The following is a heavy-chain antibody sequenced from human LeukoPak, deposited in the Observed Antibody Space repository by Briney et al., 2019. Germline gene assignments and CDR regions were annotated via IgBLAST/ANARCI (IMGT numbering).Heavy chain of an antibody. J-gene: IGHJ4*02. CDR3: ARAPITMVRGVISD. D-gene: IGHD3-10*01. Sequence: GSLRLSCAASGYTVSSNYMSWVRQAPGKGLEWVSVIYSGGSTYYADSVKGRFTISRDNSKNTLYLQMNSLRAEDTAVYYCARAPITMVRGVISDWGQGTLVTVSS. V-gene: IGHV3-66*01. CDR2: IYSGGST. CDR1: GYTVSSNY.